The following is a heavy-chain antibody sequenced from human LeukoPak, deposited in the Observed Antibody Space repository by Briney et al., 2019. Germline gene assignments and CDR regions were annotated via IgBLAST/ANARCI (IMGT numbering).Heavy chain of an antibody. Sequence: GGSLRLSCAASGFTFSTYAMHWVRQAPGKGLEWVGFIRSKAYGETADYAASVKGRFTISRDDSKAIAYLQMNSLKTEDTAVYHCTRDRGAYNLYDYWGQGTLVTVSS. CDR1: GFTFSTYA. CDR3: TRDRGAYNLYDY. J-gene: IGHJ4*02. CDR2: IRSKAYGETA. V-gene: IGHV3-49*04. D-gene: IGHD1-1*01.